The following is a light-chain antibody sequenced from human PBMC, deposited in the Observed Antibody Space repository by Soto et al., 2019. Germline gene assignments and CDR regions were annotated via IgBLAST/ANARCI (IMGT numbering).Light chain of an antibody. V-gene: IGKV1-5*03. CDR1: QSISSW. Sequence: DIQMTQCASTVSASVRDRVSITCRASQSISSWLAWYQQKPGKAPKLXIYKASSLESGVPSRVRGSGSGTEFTLTISSLKPDDFATYYCQQYNSYPLTFGGGTKVDI. CDR2: KAS. J-gene: IGKJ4*01. CDR3: QQYNSYPLT.